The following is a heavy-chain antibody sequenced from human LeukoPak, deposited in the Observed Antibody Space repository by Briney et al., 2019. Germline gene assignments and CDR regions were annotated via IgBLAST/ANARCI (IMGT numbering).Heavy chain of an antibody. CDR3: ARRGAARPYYFDY. CDR2: IYYSGST. V-gene: IGHV4-59*12. CDR1: GGSISSYY. D-gene: IGHD6-6*01. Sequence: SETLSLTCTVSGGSISSYYWSWIRQPPGKGLEWIGYIYYSGSTNYNPSLKSRVIISVDKSKNQFSLKLSSVTAADTAVYYCARRGAARPYYFDYWGQGTLVTVSS. J-gene: IGHJ4*02.